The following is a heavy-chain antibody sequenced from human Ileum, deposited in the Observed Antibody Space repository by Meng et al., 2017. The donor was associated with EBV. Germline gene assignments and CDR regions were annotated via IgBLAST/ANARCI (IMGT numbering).Heavy chain of an antibody. J-gene: IGHJ4*02. CDR1: GGSISRSDW. CDR2: TSHSGST. V-gene: IGHV4-4*02. CDR3: ASSDYYRSDY. Sequence: QVQLKGAGPGLWKPLETLSLTCAVSGGSISRSDWWSWVRQPPGKGLEWIGETSHSGSTNYSPSLKSRVTISLDKSKNQLSLKLNSVTAADTAVYYCASSDYYRSDYWGQGTLVTASS. D-gene: IGHD3-22*01.